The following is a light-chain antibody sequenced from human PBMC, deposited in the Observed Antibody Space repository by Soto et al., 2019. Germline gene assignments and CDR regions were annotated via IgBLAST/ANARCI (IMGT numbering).Light chain of an antibody. CDR1: PTVSNY. CDR3: QQRSNWPLT. CDR2: DAS. V-gene: IGKV3-11*01. Sequence: EIVLTQSPATLSLSPGERATLSCRASPTVSNYLAWYQQKPGQAPRLLIYDASTRATGIPARFSGSGSGTDFTLTISSLEPEDFAVYYCQQRSNWPLTFGGGTKVEIK. J-gene: IGKJ4*01.